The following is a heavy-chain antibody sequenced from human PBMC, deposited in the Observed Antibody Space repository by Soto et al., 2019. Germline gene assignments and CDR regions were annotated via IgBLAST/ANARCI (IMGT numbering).Heavy chain of an antibody. Sequence: SETLSLTCSASGGSITSSSHFWGWVRQPPGKGLEWIGPIYFTGNTYYTPSLKSRLTMSIDTSKNEFSLRLNSVTAADTAVYYCAGQTFTIAAASYGRSNWFDPWGPGTLVTVSS. J-gene: IGHJ5*02. CDR3: AGQTFTIAAASYGRSNWFDP. V-gene: IGHV4-39*01. CDR2: IYFTGNT. D-gene: IGHD6-25*01. CDR1: GGSITSSSHF.